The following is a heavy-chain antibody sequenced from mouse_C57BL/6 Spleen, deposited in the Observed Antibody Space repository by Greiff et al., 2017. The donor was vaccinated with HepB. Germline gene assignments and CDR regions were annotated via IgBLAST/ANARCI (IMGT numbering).Heavy chain of an antibody. D-gene: IGHD2-5*01. Sequence: QVQLQQPGAELVKPGASVKMSCKASGYTFTSYWITWVKQRPGQGLEWIGDIYPGSGSTNYNEKFKSKATLTVDTSSSTAYMQLSSLTSEDSAVYYCARNPADYSNPAWFAYWGQGTLVTVSA. CDR2: IYPGSGST. V-gene: IGHV1-55*01. J-gene: IGHJ3*01. CDR3: ARNPADYSNPAWFAY. CDR1: GYTFTSYW.